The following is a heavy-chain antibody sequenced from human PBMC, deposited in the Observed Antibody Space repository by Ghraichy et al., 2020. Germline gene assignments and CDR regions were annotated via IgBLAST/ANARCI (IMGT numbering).Heavy chain of an antibody. V-gene: IGHV3-23*01. CDR3: AKDRDQDEEADWFDP. CDR1: GFTFSSCH. Sequence: GASLRLSCAASGFTFSSCHMSWVRQAPGKGLEWVSSISGDGGETYYADSVKGRFTISRDNSKNTLYLQMNNQRAEDTALYYCAKDRDQDEEADWFDPRGQGIQVTVSS. J-gene: IGHJ5*02. CDR2: ISGDGGET.